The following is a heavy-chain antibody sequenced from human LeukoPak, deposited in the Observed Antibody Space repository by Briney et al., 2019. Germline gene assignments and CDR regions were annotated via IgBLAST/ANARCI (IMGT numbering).Heavy chain of an antibody. D-gene: IGHD6-19*01. J-gene: IGHJ4*02. Sequence: PGGSLRLSCVVSGFTLSSHSMNWVRQAPGKGLEWVSTISGSGGGTYYADSVKGRFTISRDNSKNTLYLQMNSLRAEDTALYYCAKDVYSSGCIFDYWGQGTLVTVSS. CDR1: GFTLSSHS. CDR2: ISGSGGGT. CDR3: AKDVYSSGCIFDY. V-gene: IGHV3-23*01.